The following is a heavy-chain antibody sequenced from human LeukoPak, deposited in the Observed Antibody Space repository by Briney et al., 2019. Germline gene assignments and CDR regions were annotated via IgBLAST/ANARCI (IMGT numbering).Heavy chain of an antibody. CDR1: GFTVSSYW. CDR3: ARDPQFSPFDY. V-gene: IGHV3-7*01. Sequence: PGGSLRLSCAASGFTVSSYWMIWVRQAPGKGLEWVANIKQDGSEKYYVDSVKGRFTISRENAKNSLYLQMNSLRAEDTAVYYCARDPQFSPFDYWGQGTLVTVSS. J-gene: IGHJ4*02. D-gene: IGHD3-3*01. CDR2: IKQDGSEK.